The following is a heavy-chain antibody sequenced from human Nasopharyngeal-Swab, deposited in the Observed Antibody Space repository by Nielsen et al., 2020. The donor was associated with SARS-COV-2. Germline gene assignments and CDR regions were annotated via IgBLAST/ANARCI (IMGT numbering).Heavy chain of an antibody. CDR1: GFTFSSYG. V-gene: IGHV3-30*03. J-gene: IGHJ6*02. CDR2: ISYDGSNK. D-gene: IGHD3-10*01. CDR3: ARELWFGELGYYYYGMDV. Sequence: GGSLRLSCAASGFTFSSYGMHWVRQAPGKGLEWVAVISYDGSNKYYADSVKGRFTISRDNSKNSLYLQMNSLRAEDTAVYYCARELWFGELGYYYYGMDVWGQGTTVTVSS.